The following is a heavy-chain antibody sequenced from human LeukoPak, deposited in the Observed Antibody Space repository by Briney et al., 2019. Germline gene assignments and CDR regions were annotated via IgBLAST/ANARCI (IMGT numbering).Heavy chain of an antibody. Sequence: GWCLRLSCAASGFSFSGYAMHWVRQAPGKGLEWLAVISYDGSNKYYADSVKGRFPTSRDNSKNTLYLQMNSLRPEDTAVYYCARGPNGSGNQKWFDPWGQGTLVTVSS. CDR1: GFSFSGYA. CDR2: ISYDGSNK. CDR3: ARGPNGSGNQKWFDP. J-gene: IGHJ5*02. D-gene: IGHD3-10*01. V-gene: IGHV3-30-3*01.